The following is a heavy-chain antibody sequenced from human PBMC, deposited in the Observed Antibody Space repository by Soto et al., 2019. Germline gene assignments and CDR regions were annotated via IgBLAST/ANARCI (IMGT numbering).Heavy chain of an antibody. V-gene: IGHV3-23*01. J-gene: IGHJ4*02. D-gene: IGHD2-15*01. CDR1: GFTFSSYA. CDR2: ISGTGGST. Sequence: EVQLLESGGGLVQPGGSLRLSCAASGFTFSSYAMAWVRQAPGKGLEWVPTISGTGGSTYYADSVKGRFTISRDSSKNTLYVHMNSLRAEDTAVYYCAKTRTAVVVGDTYDYWGQGTLVTVSS. CDR3: AKTRTAVVVGDTYDY.